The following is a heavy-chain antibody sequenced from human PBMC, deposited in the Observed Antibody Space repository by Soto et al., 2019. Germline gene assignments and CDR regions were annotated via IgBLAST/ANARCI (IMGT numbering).Heavy chain of an antibody. CDR1: GYTFTGYY. J-gene: IGHJ4*02. CDR3: ARYHGAVAATGPILRSIDPVFDY. V-gene: IGHV1-2*02. Sequence: ASVKVSCKASGYTFTGYYMHWARQAPGQGLEWMGWINPNSGGTDYAQKFQGRVTMTRDTSISTAYMELSRQTSDDTAVYFCARYHGAVAATGPILRSIDPVFDYWGQGTLVTVSS. D-gene: IGHD6-19*01. CDR2: INPNSGGT.